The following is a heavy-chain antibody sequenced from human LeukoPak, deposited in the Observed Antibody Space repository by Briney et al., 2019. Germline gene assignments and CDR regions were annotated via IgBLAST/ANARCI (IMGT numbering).Heavy chain of an antibody. D-gene: IGHD1-26*01. J-gene: IGHJ4*02. CDR3: ARRPRSGNYPFHY. CDR1: GYTFSSYY. CDR2: IDPSEGST. Sequence: GASVKVSRKASGYTFSSYYMHWVRQAPGQGLEWMGIIDPSEGSTSYAQKFQGRVTMTRDTSTSTVYMELSSLRSEDTAVYYCARRPRSGNYPFHYWGQGTLVTVSS. V-gene: IGHV1-46*01.